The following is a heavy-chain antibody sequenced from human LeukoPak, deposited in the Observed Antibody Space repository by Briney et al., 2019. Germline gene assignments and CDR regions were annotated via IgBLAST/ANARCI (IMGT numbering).Heavy chain of an antibody. CDR2: IYYSGST. CDR1: GASFSSYY. J-gene: IGHJ4*02. CDR3: ARQVTSSSHFDY. Sequence: PSETLSLTCTVSGASFSSYYWSWIRQPPGKGLEWIGYIYYSGSTNYNASLESRVTISVDTPKNRFSLKLSSVTAADAAVYYCARQVTSSSHFDYWGQGALVTVSS. D-gene: IGHD6-6*01. V-gene: IGHV4-59*08.